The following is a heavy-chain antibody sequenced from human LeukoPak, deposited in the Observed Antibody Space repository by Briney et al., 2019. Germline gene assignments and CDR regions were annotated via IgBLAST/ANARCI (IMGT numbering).Heavy chain of an antibody. CDR2: MNPNSGNT. J-gene: IGHJ4*02. CDR1: GYTFTTYD. V-gene: IGHV1-8*01. Sequence: GASVKVSCKASGYTFTTYDINWVRQATGQGLEWMGWMNPNSGNTGYAQKFQGRVTMTRNTSVSTAYMELNSLRSEDTAVYYCARANYYGSGKKDLDYWGQGTLVTVSS. CDR3: ARANYYGSGKKDLDY. D-gene: IGHD3-10*01.